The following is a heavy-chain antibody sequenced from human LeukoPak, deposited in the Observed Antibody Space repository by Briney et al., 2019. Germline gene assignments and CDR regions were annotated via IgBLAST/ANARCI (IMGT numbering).Heavy chain of an antibody. CDR1: GFTFSGYS. CDR3: ARVSQQNTIFGVVIIRLDAFDI. CDR2: ISSSSSYI. D-gene: IGHD3-3*01. V-gene: IGHV3-21*01. Sequence: GGSLRPSCAASGFTFSGYSMNWVRQAPGKGLEWASSISSSSSYIYYADSVKGRFTISRDNAKNSLYLQMNSLRAEDTAVYYCARVSQQNTIFGVVIIRLDAFDIWGQGTMVTVSS. J-gene: IGHJ3*02.